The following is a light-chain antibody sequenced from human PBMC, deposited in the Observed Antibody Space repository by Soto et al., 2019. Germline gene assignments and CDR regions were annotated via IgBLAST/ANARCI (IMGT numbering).Light chain of an antibody. V-gene: IGKV1-5*03. CDR2: KTS. Sequence: IPMTQSPSTLSASVGDTVTITCRASESIYSWLAWYKQIPGKAPQLLIYKTSTLQGGVPSRFSGSGSGAEYTITISSLQPDDFATYFCQEYNTNSRTFGQGTRV. CDR1: ESIYSW. J-gene: IGKJ1*01. CDR3: QEYNTNSRT.